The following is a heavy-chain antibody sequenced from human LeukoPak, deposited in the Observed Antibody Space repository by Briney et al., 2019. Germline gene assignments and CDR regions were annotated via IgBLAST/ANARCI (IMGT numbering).Heavy chain of an antibody. Sequence: PGGSLRLSCAASGFTFSSYAMSWVRQAPGKGLEWVSAISGSGGTTYYADSVKGRFTISRDNSKNTLFLQMNSLRAEDTAVYYCAKDPIAAAGTTYWGQGTLVTVSP. V-gene: IGHV3-23*01. CDR1: GFTFSSYA. CDR2: ISGSGGTT. J-gene: IGHJ4*02. CDR3: AKDPIAAAGTTY. D-gene: IGHD6-13*01.